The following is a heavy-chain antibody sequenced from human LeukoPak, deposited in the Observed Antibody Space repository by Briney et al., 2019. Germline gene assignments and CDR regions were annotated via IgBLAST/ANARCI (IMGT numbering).Heavy chain of an antibody. CDR1: GGSFSGYY. V-gene: IGHV4-34*01. CDR3: ARDSHGYSGYDYRSLYYYYMDV. CDR2: INHSGST. J-gene: IGHJ6*03. Sequence: PSETLSLTCAVYGGSFSGYYWSWIRQPPGKGLEWIGEINHSGSTNYNPSLKSRVTISVDTSKNQFSLKLSSVTAADTAVYYCARDSHGYSGYDYRSLYYYYMDVWGKGTTVTVSS. D-gene: IGHD5-12*01.